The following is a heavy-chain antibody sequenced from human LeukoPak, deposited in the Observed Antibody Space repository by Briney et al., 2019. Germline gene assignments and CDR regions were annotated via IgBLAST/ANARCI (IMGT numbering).Heavy chain of an antibody. D-gene: IGHD3-22*01. CDR2: VYTSGST. Sequence: SETLSLTCTVSGGSSNNYYWSWIRQSAGKGLEWIGRVYTSGSTNYNPSLKSRVSMSVDTSKNQFSLRLRSVTAADTAVYYCARESGYYYDTSGYTFDYWGQGILVTVSS. J-gene: IGHJ4*02. CDR3: ARESGYYYDTSGYTFDY. V-gene: IGHV4-4*07. CDR1: GGSSNNYY.